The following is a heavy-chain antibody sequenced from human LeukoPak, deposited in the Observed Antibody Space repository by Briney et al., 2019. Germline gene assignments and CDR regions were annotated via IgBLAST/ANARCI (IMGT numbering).Heavy chain of an antibody. Sequence: GGSLRLSCAASGFTFSSYGMSWVRQAPGKGLEWVSSITGSGGSTYYADSVKGRFTISRDNSKNTLYLQMNSLRAEDTVVYYCAKGGVVPAANYYYMDVWGKRTTVTVSS. D-gene: IGHD2-2*01. V-gene: IGHV3-23*01. J-gene: IGHJ6*03. CDR2: ITGSGGST. CDR3: AKGGVVPAANYYYMDV. CDR1: GFTFSSYG.